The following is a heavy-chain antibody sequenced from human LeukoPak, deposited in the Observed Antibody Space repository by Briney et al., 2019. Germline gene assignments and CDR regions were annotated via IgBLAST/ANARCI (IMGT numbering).Heavy chain of an antibody. CDR1: GFTFSNYW. J-gene: IGHJ4*02. D-gene: IGHD4-17*01. CDR2: IKSDGSTT. Sequence: GGSLRLSCAASGFTFSNYWMNWVRQAPGKGLVWVSRIKSDGSTTTYAASVKGRFTISRHNAKNTLYLQMNSLRAEDTAVYYCARDPFYGDADLDSWGQGTLVTVSS. CDR3: ARDPFYGDADLDS. V-gene: IGHV3-74*01.